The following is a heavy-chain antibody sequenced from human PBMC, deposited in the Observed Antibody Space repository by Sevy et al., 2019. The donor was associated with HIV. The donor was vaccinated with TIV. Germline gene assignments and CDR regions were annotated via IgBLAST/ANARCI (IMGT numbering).Heavy chain of an antibody. Sequence: ASVKVSCKASGYTFTSYYMHWVRQAPGQGLEWMGIINPSGGSTSYAQKFQGRVTMTRDTSTSTVYMELSSLRSEDTAVYYCVREGGYYYDSSGYFGYWGQGTLVTVSS. V-gene: IGHV1-46*01. J-gene: IGHJ4*02. CDR1: GYTFTSYY. CDR2: INPSGGST. CDR3: VREGGYYYDSSGYFGY. D-gene: IGHD3-22*01.